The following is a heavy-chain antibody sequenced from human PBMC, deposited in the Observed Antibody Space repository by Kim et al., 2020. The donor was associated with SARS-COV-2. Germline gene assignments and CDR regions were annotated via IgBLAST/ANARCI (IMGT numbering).Heavy chain of an antibody. CDR3: ASSILLGAAGTNFDY. CDR2: INAGNGNT. CDR1: GYTFTSYA. D-gene: IGHD6-13*01. J-gene: IGHJ4*02. V-gene: IGHV1-3*01. Sequence: ASVKVSCKASGYTFTSYAMHWVRQAPGQRLEWMGWINAGNGNTKYSQKFQGRVTITRDTSASTAYMELSSLRSEDTAVYYCASSILLGAAGTNFDYWGQGTLVTVSS.